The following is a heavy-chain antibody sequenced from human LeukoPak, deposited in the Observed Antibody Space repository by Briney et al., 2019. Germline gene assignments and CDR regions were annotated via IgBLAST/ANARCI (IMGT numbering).Heavy chain of an antibody. CDR2: VSAYNGNT. CDR1: GYTFTSYY. Sequence: ASVKVSCKASGYTFTSYYMHWVRQAPGQGLEWMGWVSAYNGNTNYAQKLQGRVTMTTDTSTSTAYMELRSLRSDDTAVYYCARGYCSSTSCYEDYWGQGTLVTVSS. CDR3: ARGYCSSTSCYEDY. D-gene: IGHD2-2*01. J-gene: IGHJ4*02. V-gene: IGHV1-18*04.